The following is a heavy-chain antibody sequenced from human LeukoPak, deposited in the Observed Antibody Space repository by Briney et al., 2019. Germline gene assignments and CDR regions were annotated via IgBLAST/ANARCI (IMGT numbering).Heavy chain of an antibody. D-gene: IGHD2-15*01. CDR1: GFTFSNYA. V-gene: IGHV3-64D*06. CDR3: VKDPSSVVVATTAFDY. CDR2: ISSNGGST. J-gene: IGHJ4*02. Sequence: PGGSLRLSCAASGFTFSNYAMSWVRQAPGKGLEYVSTISSNGGSTSYADSVKGRFTISRGNSKNTLYLQMSSLRAEDTAVYYCVKDPSSVVVATTAFDYWGQGTLVTVSS.